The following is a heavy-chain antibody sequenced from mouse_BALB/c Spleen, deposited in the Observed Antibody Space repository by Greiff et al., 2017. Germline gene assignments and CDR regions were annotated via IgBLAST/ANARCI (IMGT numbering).Heavy chain of an antibody. D-gene: IGHD1-1*01. CDR3: TRSSSLDY. CDR1: GYTFTSYW. CDR2: IYPGSGST. V-gene: IGHV1S22*01. J-gene: IGHJ2*01. Sequence: LQQPGSELVRPGASVKLSCKASGYTFTSYWMHWVKQRPGQGLEWIGNIYPGSGSTNYDEKFKGKATLTVDTSSSTAYMQLSSLTSEDSAVYYCTRSSSLDYWGQGTTLTVSS.